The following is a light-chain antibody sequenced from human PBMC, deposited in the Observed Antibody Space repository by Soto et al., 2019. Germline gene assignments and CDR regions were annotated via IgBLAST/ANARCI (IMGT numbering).Light chain of an antibody. CDR1: QSVSSRY. Sequence: EIVLTQSPATLSLSPVERATLSCRASQSVSSRYLGWYQQRPGQAPRLLIYGASTRATGIPDRFSGSGSGTDFTLTISRLDPEDFAVYYCQQYGSSPLTFGQGTKVDIK. J-gene: IGKJ1*01. CDR2: GAS. CDR3: QQYGSSPLT. V-gene: IGKV3-20*01.